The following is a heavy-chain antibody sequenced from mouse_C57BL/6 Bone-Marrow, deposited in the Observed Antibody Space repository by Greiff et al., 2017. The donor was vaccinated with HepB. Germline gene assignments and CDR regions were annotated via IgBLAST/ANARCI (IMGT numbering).Heavy chain of an antibody. CDR1: GFTFSSYA. CDR3: ARENSNYSWFAY. V-gene: IGHV5-4*01. Sequence: EVKVVESGGGLVKPGGSLKLSCAASGFTFSSYAMSWVRQTPEKRLEWVATISDGGSYTYYPDNVKGRFTISRDNAKNNLYLQMSQLKSEDTAMYYCARENSNYSWFAYWGQGTLVTVSA. CDR2: ISDGGSYT. J-gene: IGHJ3*01. D-gene: IGHD2-5*01.